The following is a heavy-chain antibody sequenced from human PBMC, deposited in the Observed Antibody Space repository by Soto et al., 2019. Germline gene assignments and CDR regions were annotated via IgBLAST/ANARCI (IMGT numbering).Heavy chain of an antibody. D-gene: IGHD6-19*01. CDR3: ARDGQYSSAGSNVGTWLDP. Sequence: VASVKVSCNASGYTFTAYNMHWVRQAPGQGLEWMGWINPNSGTTSYAQKFQARVTMTRDTSISTGYMELISLRSDDTAVYYCARDGQYSSAGSNVGTWLDPVGQGTPGTSPQ. J-gene: IGHJ5*02. CDR1: GYTFTAYN. V-gene: IGHV1-2*02. CDR2: INPNSGTT.